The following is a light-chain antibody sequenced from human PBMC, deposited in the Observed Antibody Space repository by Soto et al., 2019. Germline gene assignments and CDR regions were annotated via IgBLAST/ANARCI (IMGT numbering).Light chain of an antibody. V-gene: IGKV4-1*01. CDR3: QQYDNTPLT. CDR2: WAS. Sequence: DIVMTQSPDSLAVSLGERATINCKSSQSVLYTSNNKNYFAWYQQKPGQPPKLLIYWASTRESGVPDRFSGSGSGTHVTLTISSLQAEDVAVYYCQQYDNTPLTFGGGTKVEIK. J-gene: IGKJ4*01. CDR1: QSVLYTSNNKNY.